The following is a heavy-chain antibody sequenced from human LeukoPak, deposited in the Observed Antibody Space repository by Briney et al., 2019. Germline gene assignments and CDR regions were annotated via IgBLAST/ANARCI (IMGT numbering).Heavy chain of an antibody. CDR1: GFTFRSFT. CDR3: ARGFCTSTSCYGSY. Sequence: NPGGSLRLSCAASGFTFRSFTMNWVRQAPGKGLEWVSSISSSSSSIYYADSVKGRFTISRDNATKSLYLQMNSLRAEDTAMYYCARGFCTSTSCYGSYWGQGTLVTVSS. CDR2: ISSSSSSI. D-gene: IGHD2-2*01. V-gene: IGHV3-21*01. J-gene: IGHJ4*02.